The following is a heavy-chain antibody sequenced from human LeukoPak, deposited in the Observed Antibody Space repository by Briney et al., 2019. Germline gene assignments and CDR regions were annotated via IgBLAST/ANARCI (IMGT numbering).Heavy chain of an antibody. CDR2: TSTHNGNR. Sequence: ASVKVSCKASGYIFASYGISWVRQAPGQGLEWMGWTSTHNGNRNYLQKFQGRVTMTTDTSTSTAYMELNGLTSDDTAVYYCARGAGRDFWSGYCATWGQGTLVTVSS. D-gene: IGHD3-3*01. CDR3: ARGAGRDFWSGYCAT. V-gene: IGHV1-18*01. J-gene: IGHJ5*02. CDR1: GYIFASYG.